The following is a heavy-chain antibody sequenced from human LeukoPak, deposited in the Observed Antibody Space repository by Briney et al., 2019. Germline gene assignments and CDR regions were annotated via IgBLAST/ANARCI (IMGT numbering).Heavy chain of an antibody. CDR3: ARGLVGYSYGYYFDY. J-gene: IGHJ4*02. CDR1: GGSFSGYY. CDR2: INHSGST. D-gene: IGHD5-18*01. Sequence: PSETLSLTCAVYGGSFSGYYWSWIRQPPGKGLGWIGEINHSGSTNYNPSLKSRVTISVDTSKNQFSLKLSSVTAADTAVYYCARGLVGYSYGYYFDYWGQGTLVTVSS. V-gene: IGHV4-34*01.